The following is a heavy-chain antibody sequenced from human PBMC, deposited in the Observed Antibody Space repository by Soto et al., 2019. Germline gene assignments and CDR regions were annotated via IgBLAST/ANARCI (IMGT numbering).Heavy chain of an antibody. Sequence: GGSLRLSSAASGFTFSSYAMSWVRQAPGKGLEWVSAISGSGGSTYYADSVKGRFTISRDNSKNTLYLQMNSLRAEDTAVYYCAKSEAAAGQYYYYYYGMDVWGQGTTVTVSS. CDR1: GFTFSSYA. V-gene: IGHV3-23*01. CDR3: AKSEAAAGQYYYYYYGMDV. CDR2: ISGSGGST. D-gene: IGHD6-13*01. J-gene: IGHJ6*02.